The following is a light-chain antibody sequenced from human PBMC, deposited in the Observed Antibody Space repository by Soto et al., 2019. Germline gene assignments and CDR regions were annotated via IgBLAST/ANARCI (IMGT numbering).Light chain of an antibody. CDR1: SSDVGGYNY. CDR3: SSYTSGSTLV. V-gene: IGLV2-14*01. CDR2: DVK. Sequence: QSALTQPASVSGSPGQSITISCTGSSSDVGGYNYVSWYQQYPGKAPKVMIYDVKSRPSGVSNRFSGSKSGNTASLTISGRQAEDEADYYCSSYTSGSTLVVGTGTKLTVL. J-gene: IGLJ1*01.